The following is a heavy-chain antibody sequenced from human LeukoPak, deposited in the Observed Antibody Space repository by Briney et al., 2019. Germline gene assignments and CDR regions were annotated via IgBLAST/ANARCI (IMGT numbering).Heavy chain of an antibody. CDR2: ISGSGGST. J-gene: IGHJ3*02. CDR1: GFTFSSYA. D-gene: IGHD3-22*01. CDR3: AKDPLLWDSSGSDAFDI. V-gene: IGHV3-23*01. Sequence: PGGSLRLSCAASGFTFSSYAMSWVRQAPGKGLEWVSAISGSGGSTYYADSVKGRFTTSRDNSKNTLYLQMNSLRAEDTAVYYCAKDPLLWDSSGSDAFDIWGQGTMVTVSS.